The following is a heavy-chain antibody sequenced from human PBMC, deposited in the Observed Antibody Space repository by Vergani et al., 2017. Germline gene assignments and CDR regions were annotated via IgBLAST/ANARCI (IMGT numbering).Heavy chain of an antibody. CDR3: ARFIVSRNPPDYLDN. CDR2: VEDSGYF. Sequence: QVQLQESGPGLVRPSETLSLTCTVSGGSLSGYYWNWIRQPPGEGLEWIGYVEDSGYFNYNPSLKTRVSMSLDTSNNQFSLMLISVTVADTAVYYCARFIVSRNPPDYLDNWGQGTLVTVSS. D-gene: IGHD1-14*01. V-gene: IGHV4-59*01. J-gene: IGHJ4*02. CDR1: GGSLSGYY.